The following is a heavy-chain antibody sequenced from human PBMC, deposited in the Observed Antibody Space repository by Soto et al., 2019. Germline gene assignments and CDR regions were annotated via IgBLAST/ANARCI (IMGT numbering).Heavy chain of an antibody. J-gene: IGHJ4*02. CDR3: ATGGYSSGWYQVYFDY. CDR1: GGSSSSYY. CDR2: IYTSGST. D-gene: IGHD6-19*01. Sequence: SETLSLTCTVSGGSSSSYYWSWIRQPAGKGLEWIGRIYTSGSTNYNPSLKSRVTMSVDTSKNQFSLKLSSVTAADTAVYYCATGGYSSGWYQVYFDYWGQRTLVTVSS. V-gene: IGHV4-4*07.